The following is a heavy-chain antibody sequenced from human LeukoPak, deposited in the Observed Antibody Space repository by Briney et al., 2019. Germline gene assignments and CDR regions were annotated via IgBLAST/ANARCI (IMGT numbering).Heavy chain of an antibody. D-gene: IGHD5-24*01. V-gene: IGHV3-9*01. CDR2: IGWNSGSI. CDR1: GFSFDDYA. Sequence: GGSLRLSCAASGFSFDDYAMHWVRQVPGKGLEWVSGIGWNSGSISYADSVKGRFTISRDNAKNSLYLQMNSLRAEDTAVYYCARGSGYNFGPYDYWGQGTLVTVSS. CDR3: ARGSGYNFGPYDY. J-gene: IGHJ4*02.